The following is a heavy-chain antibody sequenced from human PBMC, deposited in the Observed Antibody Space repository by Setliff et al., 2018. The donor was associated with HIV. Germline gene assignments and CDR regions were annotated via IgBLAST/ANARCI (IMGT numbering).Heavy chain of an antibody. D-gene: IGHD2-8*01. Sequence: GASVKVSCKASGGIFRREAISWVRQAPGQGLEWMGGIIPIFGTTNYAQKCQGRVTITADKSTTTSYMELSSLRSEDTAVYYCARARDNGDYYYYYYMDVWGKGTTVTVSS. J-gene: IGHJ6*03. CDR3: ARARDNGDYYYYYYMDV. CDR1: GGIFRREA. V-gene: IGHV1-69*06. CDR2: IIPIFGTT.